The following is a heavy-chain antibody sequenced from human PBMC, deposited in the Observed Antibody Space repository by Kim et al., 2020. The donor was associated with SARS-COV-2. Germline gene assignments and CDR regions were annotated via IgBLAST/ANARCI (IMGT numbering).Heavy chain of an antibody. CDR3: ARVGKRSLSMDV. CDR1: GFIFSSYS. J-gene: IGHJ6*02. CDR2: ISGSTSTI. V-gene: IGHV3-48*02. D-gene: IGHD1-1*01. Sequence: GGSLRLSCAASGFIFSSYSMDWVRQAPGKGLQWVSSISGSTSTIYYADSVKGRFTISRDNAANSLYLQMNSLRDEDTAVYYCARVGKRSLSMDVWGQGTTVTVFS.